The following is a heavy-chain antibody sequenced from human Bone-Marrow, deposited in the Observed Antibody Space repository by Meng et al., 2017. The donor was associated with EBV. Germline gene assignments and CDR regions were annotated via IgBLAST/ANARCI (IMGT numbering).Heavy chain of an antibody. V-gene: IGHV1-3*01. CDR2: INVRLSFT. CDR1: GYAFTSYI. CDR3: VRGPPVGVPGPGDY. Sequence: VQLWQSGAMVKNPGASVKVSCKASGYAFTSYILQWVRLAPGQRPKWMGWINVRLSFTKYSQKFQCRVTISSDTSATTGFMELSSLTSEDTAVYYCVRGPPVGVPGPGDYWGQGTLVTVSS. J-gene: IGHJ4*02. D-gene: IGHD2-21*01.